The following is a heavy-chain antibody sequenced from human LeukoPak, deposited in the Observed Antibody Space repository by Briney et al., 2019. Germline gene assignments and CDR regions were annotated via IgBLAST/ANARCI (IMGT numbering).Heavy chain of an antibody. Sequence: SETLSLTCAVYGGSFSGYYWSWIRQPPGKGLEWIGEITHSGSTNYNPSLKSRVTISVDTSKNQFSLKLSSVTAADTAVYYCARGRGSYYDFWSGPRALDVWGKGTTVTVSS. CDR2: ITHSGST. V-gene: IGHV4-34*01. D-gene: IGHD3-3*01. CDR3: ARGRGSYYDFWSGPRALDV. CDR1: GGSFSGYY. J-gene: IGHJ6*04.